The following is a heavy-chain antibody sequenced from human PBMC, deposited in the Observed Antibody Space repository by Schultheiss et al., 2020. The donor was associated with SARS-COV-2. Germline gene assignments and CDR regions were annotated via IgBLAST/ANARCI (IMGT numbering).Heavy chain of an antibody. D-gene: IGHD3-10*01. CDR1: GGTFRSYA. V-gene: IGHV1-2*02. Sequence: ASVKVSCKASGGTFRSYAISWVRQAPGQGLAWMGWINPNSGGTNYAQKFQGRVTMTRDTSISTAYMELSRLRSDDTAVYYCARYLVGYSTMVRGVRYNWFDPWGQGTLVTVSS. CDR3: ARYLVGYSTMVRGVRYNWFDP. J-gene: IGHJ5*02. CDR2: INPNSGGT.